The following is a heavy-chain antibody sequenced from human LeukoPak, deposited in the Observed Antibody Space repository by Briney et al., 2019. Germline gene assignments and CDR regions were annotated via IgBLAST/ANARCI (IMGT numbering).Heavy chain of an antibody. Sequence: GGSLRLSYAASGFTFSNYWMTWVRQAPGKGLEWVANIKPDGSVGYYVDSVRGRFIISRDNAGNSLYLQMNSLRVEDTAVYYCTQNLVAAAGGHWGQGTLLIVSS. D-gene: IGHD6-13*01. CDR2: IKPDGSVG. CDR3: TQNLVAAAGGH. J-gene: IGHJ4*02. CDR1: GFTFSNYW. V-gene: IGHV3-7*01.